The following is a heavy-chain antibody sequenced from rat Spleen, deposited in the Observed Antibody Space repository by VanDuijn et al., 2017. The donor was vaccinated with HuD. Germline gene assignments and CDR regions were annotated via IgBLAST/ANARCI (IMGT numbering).Heavy chain of an antibody. D-gene: IGHD1-1*01. J-gene: IGHJ2*01. CDR2: LSTGGGKT. Sequence: EVQLVESGRGLVQPGRSLKLSCAASGFTYSNYVMAWFRQAPTKGLEWVASLSTGGGKTYYRDSVKGRFTISRDYAKNTLFLQMDSLRSEDTATYYCTTGLQWGQGVMVTVSS. CDR1: GFTYSNYV. V-gene: IGHV5S13*01. CDR3: TTGLQ.